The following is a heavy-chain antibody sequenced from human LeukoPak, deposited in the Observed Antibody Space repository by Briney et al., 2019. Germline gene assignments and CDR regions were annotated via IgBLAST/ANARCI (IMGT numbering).Heavy chain of an antibody. CDR2: ITSDGSST. CDR3: ARDTGWYFDL. V-gene: IGHV3-74*01. D-gene: IGHD4-17*01. CDR1: GFSVTNNY. J-gene: IGHJ2*01. Sequence: GGSLRLSCAVSGFSVTNNYMSWVRQAPGKGLVWVSRITSDGSSTSYADSVKGRFTISRDNAKNTLYLQMISLRAEDTGVYYCARDTGWYFDLWGRGTLVSVSS.